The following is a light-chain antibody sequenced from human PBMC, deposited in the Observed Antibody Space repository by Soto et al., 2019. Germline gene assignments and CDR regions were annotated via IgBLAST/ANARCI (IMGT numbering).Light chain of an antibody. CDR2: DVT. Sequence: QSALTQPASVSGWPGQSITISCTGTSSDIGGYNYVSWYQQHPGKAPKLIIFDVTYRPSGVSNRFSGSKSGNTASLTISGLQAEDEADYYCTSYTATSTLEVFGGGTKLTVL. CDR1: SSDIGGYNY. CDR3: TSYTATSTLEV. J-gene: IGLJ2*01. V-gene: IGLV2-14*03.